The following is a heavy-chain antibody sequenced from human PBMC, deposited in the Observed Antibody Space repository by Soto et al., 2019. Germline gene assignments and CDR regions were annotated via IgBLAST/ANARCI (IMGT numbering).Heavy chain of an antibody. V-gene: IGHV4-59*01. CDR3: ARTRYDYIWGSYRYHLDY. CDR2: IYYSGST. D-gene: IGHD3-16*02. Sequence: SETLSLTCTVSGGSISSYYWSWIRQPPGKGLEWIGYIYYSGSTNYNPSLKSRVTISVDTSKNQFSLKLSSVTAADTAVYYCARTRYDYIWGSYRYHLDYWGQGTLVTVSS. CDR1: GGSISSYY. J-gene: IGHJ4*02.